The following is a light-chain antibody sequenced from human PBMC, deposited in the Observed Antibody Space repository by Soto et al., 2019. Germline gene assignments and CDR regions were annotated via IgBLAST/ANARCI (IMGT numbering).Light chain of an antibody. J-gene: IGKJ2*01. V-gene: IGKV3-20*01. CDR3: QQYGSSYT. CDR2: GAS. CDR1: QSVSSSY. Sequence: EIVLTQSPGTLSLSPGERATLSCRASQSVSSSYLAWYQQNPGQAPRLIIDGASSRATGITDRFSGSGSGTDFTLTISRLEPEDFAVYYCQQYGSSYTFGQGTKLEIK.